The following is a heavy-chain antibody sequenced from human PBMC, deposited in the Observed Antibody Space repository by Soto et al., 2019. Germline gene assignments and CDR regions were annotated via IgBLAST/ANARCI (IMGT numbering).Heavy chain of an antibody. CDR2: INHSGST. CDR1: GGSFSGYY. CDR3: ASRNYGSGSYDY. D-gene: IGHD3-10*01. V-gene: IGHV4-34*01. Sequence: SETLSLTCAVYGGSFSGYYWSWIRQPPGKGLEWIGEINHSGSTNYNPSLKSRVTISVDTSKNQFSLKLSSVTAADTAVYYCASRNYGSGSYDYWGQGPLVTVSS. J-gene: IGHJ4*02.